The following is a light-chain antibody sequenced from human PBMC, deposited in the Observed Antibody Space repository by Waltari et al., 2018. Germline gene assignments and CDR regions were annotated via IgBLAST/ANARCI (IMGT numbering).Light chain of an antibody. CDR2: VVT. J-gene: IGLJ1*01. V-gene: IGLV2-8*01. Sequence: QSALTQPPSASGSPGQSLTISCTGTSSDVGSYNYVSWYQQHPGKAPKVVIYVVTKRPSGVPDRFSGSKSGNTASLTVSGLQAEDEADYFCTSYAGNNIYVFGTGTKVTVL. CDR1: SSDVGSYNY. CDR3: TSYAGNNIYV.